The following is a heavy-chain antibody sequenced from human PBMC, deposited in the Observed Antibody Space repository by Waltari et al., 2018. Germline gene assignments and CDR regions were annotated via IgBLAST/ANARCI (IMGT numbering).Heavy chain of an antibody. CDR2: IKQDGSEK. CDR3: ARVKQQLGTGWFDP. CDR1: GFTFSSYW. Sequence: EVQLVESGGGLVQPGGSLRLSCAASGFTFSSYWMSWVRQAPGKGLEWVANIKQDGSEKYYVDSVKGRFTISRDNAKNSLYLQMNSLRAEDTAVYYCARVKQQLGTGWFDPWGQGTLVTVSS. D-gene: IGHD6-13*01. V-gene: IGHV3-7*01. J-gene: IGHJ5*02.